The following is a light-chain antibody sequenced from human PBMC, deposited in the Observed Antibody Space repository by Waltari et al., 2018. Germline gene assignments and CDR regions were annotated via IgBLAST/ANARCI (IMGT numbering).Light chain of an antibody. CDR3: CSYAGSSTYV. CDR2: AGS. J-gene: IGLJ1*01. Sequence: QSALTQPASVSGSPGQSITISCTGTSRAVGNHNIVPWYQQHPGKAPKLMISAGSKRPSGVSNRFSGSKSGNTASLTISGLQAEDEADYYCCSYAGSSTYVFGTGTKVTVL. CDR1: SRAVGNHNI. V-gene: IGLV2-23*01.